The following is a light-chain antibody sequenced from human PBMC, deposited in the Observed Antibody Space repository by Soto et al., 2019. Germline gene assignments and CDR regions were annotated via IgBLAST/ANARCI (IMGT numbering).Light chain of an antibody. CDR3: QQYSNWPPIT. V-gene: IGKV3-15*01. Sequence: EIVMPQSPVTLSVSPGESATLSCRASQSVRSNLAWYQQNPGQAPRLLMYDASTRATGIPARFSGSGSGTEFTLTISSLQSEDLAVYYCQQYSNWPPITVGQGTRLEIK. CDR1: QSVRSN. CDR2: DAS. J-gene: IGKJ5*01.